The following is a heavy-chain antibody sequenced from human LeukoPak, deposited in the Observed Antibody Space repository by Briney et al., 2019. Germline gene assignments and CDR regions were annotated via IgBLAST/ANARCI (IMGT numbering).Heavy chain of an antibody. D-gene: IGHD2-2*01. CDR1: GFTFSSYS. CDR3: ARALSTPYCSSSSCHHDY. CDR2: ITSSSSYI. J-gene: IGHJ4*02. V-gene: IGHV3-21*01. Sequence: GGPLRLSCAASGFTFSSYSMNWVRQAPGKGLEWVSSITSSSSYIYYADSVKGRFTISRDNAKNSLYLQMNSLRAEDTAVYYCARALSTPYCSSSSCHHDYWGQGTLVTVSS.